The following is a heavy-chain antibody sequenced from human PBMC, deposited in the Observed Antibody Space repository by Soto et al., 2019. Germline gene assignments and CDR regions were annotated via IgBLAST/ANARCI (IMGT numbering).Heavy chain of an antibody. V-gene: IGHV5-10-1*01. Sequence: PGESLKISCKGSGYSFTSYWISWVRQMPGKGLEWMGRIDPSDSYTNYSPSFQGHVTISADKSISTAYLQWSSLKASDTAMYYWAFFHYYYDSSGQTDFWGQGTLVTVSS. CDR2: IDPSDSYT. CDR1: GYSFTSYW. CDR3: AFFHYYYDSSGQTDF. J-gene: IGHJ4*02. D-gene: IGHD3-22*01.